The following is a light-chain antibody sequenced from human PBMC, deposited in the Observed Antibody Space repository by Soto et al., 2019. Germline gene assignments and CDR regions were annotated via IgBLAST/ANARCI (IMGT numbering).Light chain of an antibody. CDR2: TAS. CDR3: QQGFMTPPYT. Sequence: DIQMTQSPSSLSASLGDRVTITCRASQSISTYLNWYQQKPGKAPKLLIATASTLQSGVPSRFSGSGSGTDFTLSISSLQAEDIAIYFCQQGFMTPPYTFGQGTRLEIK. J-gene: IGKJ2*01. CDR1: QSISTY. V-gene: IGKV1-39*01.